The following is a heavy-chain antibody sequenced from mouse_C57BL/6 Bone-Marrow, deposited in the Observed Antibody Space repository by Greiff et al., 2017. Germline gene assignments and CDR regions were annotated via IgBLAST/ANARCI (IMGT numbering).Heavy chain of an antibody. D-gene: IGHD1-1*01. CDR2: IDPSDSET. V-gene: IGHV1-52*01. CDR1: GYTFTSYW. J-gene: IGHJ2*01. CDR3: ARCYYGSSPFDY. Sequence: QVQLQQPGAELVRPGSSVKLSCKASGYTFTSYWMHWVKQRPIQGLEWIGNIDPSDSETHYNQKFKDKATLTVDKSSSTAYMQLSSLTSEDSAVYYGARCYYGSSPFDYWGQGTTLTVSS.